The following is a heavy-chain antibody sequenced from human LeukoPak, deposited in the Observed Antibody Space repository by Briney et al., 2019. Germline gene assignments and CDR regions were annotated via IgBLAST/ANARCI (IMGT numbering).Heavy chain of an antibody. CDR3: ARVIGSYGDSAY. CDR1: GFKFSSFS. CDR2: ISSTSSAI. V-gene: IGHV3-48*04. J-gene: IGHJ4*02. D-gene: IGHD3-16*01. Sequence: RAGGSLRLSCTASGFKFSSFSMNWARQAPGKGLEWLSYISSTSSAIYYADSVKGRFTISRDNAKNSLYLQMDSLRAEDTAIYYRARVIGSYGDSAYWGQGTLVTVSS.